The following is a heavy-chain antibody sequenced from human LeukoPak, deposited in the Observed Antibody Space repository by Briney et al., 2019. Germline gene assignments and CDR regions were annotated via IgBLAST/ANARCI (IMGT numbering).Heavy chain of an antibody. D-gene: IGHD3-10*01. V-gene: IGHV3-11*01. J-gene: IGHJ4*02. CDR3: ARDVRYYYGSGSPTLFDY. CDR1: GFTLSDYY. CDR2: ISSSGSTI. Sequence: GGSLRLSCAASGFTLSDYYMSWIRQAPGKGLEWVSYISSSGSTIYYADSVKGRFTISRDNAKNSLYLQMNSLRAEDTAVYYCARDVRYYYGSGSPTLFDYWGQGTLVTVSS.